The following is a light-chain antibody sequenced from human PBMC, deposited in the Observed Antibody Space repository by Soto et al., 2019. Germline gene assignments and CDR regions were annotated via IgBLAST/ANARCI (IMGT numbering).Light chain of an antibody. CDR2: AAS. J-gene: IGKJ4*01. Sequence: EIVLTQSPGTLSLSPGERATLTCRASQSVSSSYLAWYQQKSGQAPGLLIFAASHRATGIPDRFSGSGSGTDFTLTISILEPEDFAVYYCQQYGSTPLTFGGGTKVEIK. CDR1: QSVSSSY. V-gene: IGKV3-20*01. CDR3: QQYGSTPLT.